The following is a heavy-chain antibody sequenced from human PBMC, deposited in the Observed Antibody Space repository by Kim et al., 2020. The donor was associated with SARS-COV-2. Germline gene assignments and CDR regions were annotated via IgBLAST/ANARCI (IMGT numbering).Heavy chain of an antibody. Sequence: GGSLRLSCAASGFTFSDYYMSCIRQAPGKGLEWVSYISSSSSYTNYADSVKGRFTISRDNAKNSLYLQMNSLRAEDTAVYYCARALPDYYGSGSYPWFDPWGQGTLVTVSS. J-gene: IGHJ5*02. V-gene: IGHV3-11*06. CDR3: ARALPDYYGSGSYPWFDP. CDR2: ISSSSSYT. CDR1: GFTFSDYY. D-gene: IGHD3-10*01.